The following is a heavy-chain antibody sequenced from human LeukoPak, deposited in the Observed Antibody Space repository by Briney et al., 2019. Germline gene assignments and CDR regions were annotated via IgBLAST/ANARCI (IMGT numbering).Heavy chain of an antibody. D-gene: IGHD5-24*01. J-gene: IGHJ4*02. CDR1: GGSISSYY. CDR3: ARLSSRDAAEDY. V-gene: IGHV4-59*08. CDR2: IYYSGST. Sequence: SETLSLTCAVSGGSISSYYWTWIRQPPGKGLEWIGYIYYSGSTNYNPSLKSRVTISVDTSKNQFSLKLSSVTAADTAVYYCARLSSRDAAEDYWGQGTLVTVSS.